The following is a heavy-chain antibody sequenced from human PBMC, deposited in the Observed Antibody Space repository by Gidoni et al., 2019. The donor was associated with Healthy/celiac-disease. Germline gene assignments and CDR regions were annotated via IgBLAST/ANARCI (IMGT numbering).Heavy chain of an antibody. J-gene: IGHJ4*02. V-gene: IGHV3-64D*06. D-gene: IGHD3-3*01. CDR3: VKDGARGGLYYDFWSGYYSYYFDY. CDR1: GFTFRRYA. CDR2: IRSNGGST. Sequence: EVQLVESGGGWVQPGGSLRLSWSASGFTFRRYAMHLVRQAPGKGLEYVSAIRSNGGSTYYADSGKGRFTISRDNSKNTLYLQMSSLRAEDTAVYYCVKDGARGGLYYDFWSGYYSYYFDYWGQGTLVTVSS.